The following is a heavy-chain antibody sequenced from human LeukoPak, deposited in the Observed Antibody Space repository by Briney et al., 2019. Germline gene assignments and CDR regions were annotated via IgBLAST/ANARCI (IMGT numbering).Heavy chain of an antibody. CDR3: ARGEGPS. V-gene: IGHV4-4*02. J-gene: IGHJ1*01. CDR2: IFHSGST. Sequence: PSETLSLTCAVSGGSISISSSNWWSWVRQPPGKGLEWIGEIFHSGSTNYNPSLKSRVTMSVDTSKNQFSLKLRSVTAADTAVYYCARGEGPSWGQGTLVTVSS. CDR1: GGSISISSSNW.